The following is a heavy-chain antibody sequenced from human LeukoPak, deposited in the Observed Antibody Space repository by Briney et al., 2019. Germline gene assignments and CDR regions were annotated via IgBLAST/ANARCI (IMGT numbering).Heavy chain of an antibody. CDR1: GGSFSGYY. Sequence: KPSETLSLTCAVYGGSFSGYYWSWIRQPPGKGLEWIGEINHSGSTNYNPSLKSRVTISVDTSKNQLSLKLSSVTAADTAVYYCARFRLYSSTSCSLDYWGQGTLVTVSS. CDR3: ARFRLYSSTSCSLDY. V-gene: IGHV4-34*01. CDR2: INHSGST. J-gene: IGHJ4*02. D-gene: IGHD2-2*01.